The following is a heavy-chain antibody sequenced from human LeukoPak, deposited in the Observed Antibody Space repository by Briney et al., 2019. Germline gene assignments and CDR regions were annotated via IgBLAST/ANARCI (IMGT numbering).Heavy chain of an antibody. J-gene: IGHJ1*01. Sequence: GGSLRLSCAASGFTFSSYAMSWVRQAPGKGLEWVSTLSGSGGSTYYADSVKGRFTISKDNSKTTLYLQMNSLRAEDTAVYYCAKPTGEGPAYCGDNCIEYFQHWGQGTLVSVSS. CDR1: GFTFSSYA. D-gene: IGHD2-21*02. CDR3: AKPTGEGPAYCGDNCIEYFQH. V-gene: IGHV3-23*01. CDR2: LSGSGGST.